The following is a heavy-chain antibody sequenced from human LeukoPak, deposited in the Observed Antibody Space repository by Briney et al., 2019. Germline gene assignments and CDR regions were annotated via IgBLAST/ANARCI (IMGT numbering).Heavy chain of an antibody. J-gene: IGHJ3*02. V-gene: IGHV3-7*01. CDR1: EFTFPMYW. Sequence: GGSLRLSCAASEFTFPMYWMSWVRQAPGEGLEWVAEIKQDGSEKYYVDSVKGRFTISRQNAKNSLFLQMNSLRAEDTAVYYCARHRSGGSQDDAFDIWGQGTMVTVSS. D-gene: IGHD2-15*01. CDR3: ARHRSGGSQDDAFDI. CDR2: IKQDGSEK.